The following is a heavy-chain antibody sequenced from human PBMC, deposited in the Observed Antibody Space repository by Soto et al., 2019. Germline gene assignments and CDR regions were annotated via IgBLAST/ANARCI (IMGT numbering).Heavy chain of an antibody. J-gene: IGHJ3*02. D-gene: IGHD3-10*01. Sequence: GGSLRLSCAASGFTFSSYTMNWVRQAPGKGLEWVSSISSSSKYIYYADSVKGRFTISRDDAKNSLFLQMNSLRAEDTAVYYCAMDGEGEGAFDIWGQGTMVTVSS. V-gene: IGHV3-21*01. CDR3: AMDGEGEGAFDI. CDR2: ISSSSKYI. CDR1: GFTFSSYT.